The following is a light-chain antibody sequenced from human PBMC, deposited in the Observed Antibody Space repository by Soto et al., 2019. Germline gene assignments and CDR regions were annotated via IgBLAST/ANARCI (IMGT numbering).Light chain of an antibody. Sequence: DIQMTQSPSTLSASVGDRVTITCRASQSISSWLAWYQQKAGEAPKLLIYKASSLESGVPSRLGGSGSGTEFTLTISSLQSDDFATYYCQQYNVYPWTFGQGTKVDIK. CDR1: QSISSW. CDR2: KAS. J-gene: IGKJ1*01. CDR3: QQYNVYPWT. V-gene: IGKV1-5*03.